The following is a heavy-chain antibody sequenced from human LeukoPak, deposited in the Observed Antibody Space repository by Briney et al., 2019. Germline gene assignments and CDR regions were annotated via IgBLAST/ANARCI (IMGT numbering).Heavy chain of an antibody. J-gene: IGHJ5*02. CDR1: GGSFSGYY. V-gene: IGHV4-59*01. CDR2: IYYSRST. CDR3: ARGYCSSTSCYMFEVSPHLFDP. Sequence: SETLSLTCAVYGGSFSGYYWSWIRQPPGKGLEWIGYIYYSRSTNYNPSLKSRVTISVDTSKNQFSLKLSSVTAADTAVYYCARGYCSSTSCYMFEVSPHLFDPWGQGTLVTVSS. D-gene: IGHD2-2*02.